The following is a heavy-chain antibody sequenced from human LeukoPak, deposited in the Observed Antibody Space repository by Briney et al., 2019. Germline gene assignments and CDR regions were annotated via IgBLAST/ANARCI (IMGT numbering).Heavy chain of an antibody. Sequence: PGGSLRLTCAASGFTFGSYAMSWVRQAPGKGLDWVSAVSASGGSTFYADSVKGRFTISRDNSKNTLYLQMNSLRAEDTAVYYCAKDRDGGATTTAKGFDYWGQGTLVTVSS. V-gene: IGHV3-23*01. CDR1: GFTFGSYA. J-gene: IGHJ4*02. CDR2: VSASGGST. D-gene: IGHD1-26*01. CDR3: AKDRDGGATTTAKGFDY.